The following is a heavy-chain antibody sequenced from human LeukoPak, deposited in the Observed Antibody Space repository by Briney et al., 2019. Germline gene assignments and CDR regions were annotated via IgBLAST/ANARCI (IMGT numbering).Heavy chain of an antibody. J-gene: IGHJ6*02. Sequence: GGSLRLSCAASGFTFSSYAMSWVRQAPGKGLEWVSVISGSGNTFYADSVKGRFTISRDNSKSTLYLQMNSLRAEDAAVYYCARELQRTYGMDVWGQGTTVTVSS. V-gene: IGHV3-23*01. CDR3: ARELQRTYGMDV. CDR1: GFTFSSYA. CDR2: ISGSGNT. D-gene: IGHD5-24*01.